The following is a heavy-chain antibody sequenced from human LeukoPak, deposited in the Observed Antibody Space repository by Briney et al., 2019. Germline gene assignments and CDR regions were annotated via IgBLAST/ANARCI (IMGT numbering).Heavy chain of an antibody. V-gene: IGHV3-30*18. CDR3: AKRDFGY. Sequence: PGGSLRLSCAASGFTFSSYGMHWVRQAPGKGLEWVAVISYDGSNKYYADSVKGRFTISRDNSKNTLYLQMNSLRAEDTAVYYCAKRDFGYWGQGTLVTVSS. CDR1: GFTFSSYG. J-gene: IGHJ4*02. CDR2: ISYDGSNK.